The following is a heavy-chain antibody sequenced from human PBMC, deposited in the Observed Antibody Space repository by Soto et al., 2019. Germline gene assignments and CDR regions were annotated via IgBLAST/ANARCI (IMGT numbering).Heavy chain of an antibody. CDR3: ARRSSSNCFDS. CDR1: GFSLSTSGMY. D-gene: IGHD6-13*01. V-gene: IGHV2-70*11. Sequence: ESGPTLVNPTQTLTLTCTFSGFSLSTSGMYVSWIRQPPGKALEWLARIDWDDDKYYNTSLKTRLTISKDTSKNQVVLTMTNMGPVDTATYFCARRSSSNCFDSWGQGTLVTVSS. CDR2: IDWDDDK. J-gene: IGHJ4*02.